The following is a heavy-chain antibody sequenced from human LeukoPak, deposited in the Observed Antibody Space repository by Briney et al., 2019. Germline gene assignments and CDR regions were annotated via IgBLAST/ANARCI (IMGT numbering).Heavy chain of an antibody. D-gene: IGHD5-12*01. CDR1: GGSFSSHY. V-gene: IGHV4-59*08. CDR3: ARQAPGFYYFDY. J-gene: IGHJ4*02. CDR2: IYYSGST. Sequence: SETLSLTCTVSGGSFSSHYWSWIRQPPGKGLEWIGYIYYSGSTNYNPSLKSRVTISIDTSKNQFSLRLSSVTAADTAVYYCARQAPGFYYFDYWGQGTRVTVSS.